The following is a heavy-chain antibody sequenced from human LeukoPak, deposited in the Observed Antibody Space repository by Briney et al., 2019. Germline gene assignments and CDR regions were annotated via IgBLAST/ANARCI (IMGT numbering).Heavy chain of an antibody. Sequence: GSLRLSCAASGFTFSSYAMSWVRQAPGKGLEWVSGISGSGDNTYYADSVKGRFTISRDNSKNTLYVQVNSLGTEDTAAYYCAKGSYYDSSGSFYFDYWAQGTLVTVSS. D-gene: IGHD3-22*01. V-gene: IGHV3-23*01. CDR3: AKGSYYDSSGSFYFDY. J-gene: IGHJ4*02. CDR1: GFTFSSYA. CDR2: ISGSGDNT.